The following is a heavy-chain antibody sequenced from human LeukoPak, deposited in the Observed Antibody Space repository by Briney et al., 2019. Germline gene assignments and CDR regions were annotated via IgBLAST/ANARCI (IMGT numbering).Heavy chain of an antibody. J-gene: IGHJ6*02. CDR3: ANLNYYNSSGNSYYYYGRDV. CDR1: GFTFSSYA. CDR2: INGNGGST. V-gene: IGHV3-23*01. Sequence: GGSLRLSCAASGFTFSSYAMSWVRQAPGKGLEWVSTINGNGGSTYYADSVKGRFTISRDNSKNTLYLQMNSLRAEDTAIYSCANLNYYNSSGNSYYYYGRDVWAQGTTVTVSS. D-gene: IGHD3-22*01.